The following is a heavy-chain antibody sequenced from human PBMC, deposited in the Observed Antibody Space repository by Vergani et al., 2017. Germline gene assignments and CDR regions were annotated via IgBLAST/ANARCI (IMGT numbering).Heavy chain of an antibody. CDR2: IYHSGST. CDR3: ARHTPYGSGRYFYYYYGMDV. D-gene: IGHD3-10*01. CDR1: GYSISSGYY. J-gene: IGHJ6*02. V-gene: IGHV4-38-2*01. Sequence: QVQLQESGPGLVKPSETLSLTCAVSGYSISSGYYWGWIRQPPGKGLEWIGSIYHSGSTYYNPSLKSRVTISVDTSKNQFSLKLSSVTAADTAVYYCARHTPYGSGRYFYYYYGMDVWGQGTTVTVSS.